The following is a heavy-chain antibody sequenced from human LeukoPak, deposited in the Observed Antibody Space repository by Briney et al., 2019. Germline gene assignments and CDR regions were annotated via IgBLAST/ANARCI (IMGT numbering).Heavy chain of an antibody. CDR1: GYIFTGYW. Sequence: GESLKISCKGSGYIFTGYWIGWVRQMPGKGLEWIGTIYPGDSDTRYSPSFQGQVTISGDKSISTAYLQWSSLKASDTAMYYCTRVYYSSSSHHFDYWGQGTLVTVSS. CDR3: TRVYYSSSSHHFDY. D-gene: IGHD4-11*01. CDR2: IYPGDSDT. J-gene: IGHJ4*02. V-gene: IGHV5-51*01.